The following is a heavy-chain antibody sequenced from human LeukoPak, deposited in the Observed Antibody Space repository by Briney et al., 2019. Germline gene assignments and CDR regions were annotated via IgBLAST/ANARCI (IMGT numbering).Heavy chain of an antibody. CDR3: ARGYYDSSGYDPGLGY. Sequence: ASVKVSCKASGYTFTSFYMQWVRQAPGQGLEWMGIINPSGGSTNYAQKFQGRVSMTRDTSTSTVYMELSILRSEDTAMYWCARGYYDSSGYDPGLGYWGQGTLVTVSS. J-gene: IGHJ4*02. CDR2: INPSGGST. D-gene: IGHD3-22*01. CDR1: GYTFTSFY. V-gene: IGHV1-46*01.